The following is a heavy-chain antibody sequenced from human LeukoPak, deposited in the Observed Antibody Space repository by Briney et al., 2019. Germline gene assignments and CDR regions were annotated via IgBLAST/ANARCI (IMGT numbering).Heavy chain of an antibody. V-gene: IGHV4-59*08. CDR2: MYYSGST. CDR3: ARRLSTRSYYLDD. D-gene: IGHD2/OR15-2a*01. CDR1: GGSISSYY. Sequence: PSETLSLTCTVSGGSISSYYWSWIRQPPGKGLEWIGSMYYSGSTNYKPSLKSRVTISVDTSKNQFSLKLSSVTAADTAVYYCARRLSTRSYYLDDWGQGTLVTVSS. J-gene: IGHJ4*02.